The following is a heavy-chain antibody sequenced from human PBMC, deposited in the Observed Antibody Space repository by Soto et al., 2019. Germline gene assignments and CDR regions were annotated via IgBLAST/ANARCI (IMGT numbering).Heavy chain of an antibody. CDR1: GGSISSYY. CDR3: ARSQYSYGYYYYYGMDV. J-gene: IGHJ6*02. CDR2: IYYSGST. Sequence: SETLSLTCTVSGGSISSYYWSWIRQPPGKGLEWIGYIYYSGSTNYNPSLKSRVTISVDTSKNQFSLKLSSVTAADTAVYYCARSQYSYGYYYYYGMDVWGQGTTVTVSS. D-gene: IGHD5-18*01. V-gene: IGHV4-59*01.